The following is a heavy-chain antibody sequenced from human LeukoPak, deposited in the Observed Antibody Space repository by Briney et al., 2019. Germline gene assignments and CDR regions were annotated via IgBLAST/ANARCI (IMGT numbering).Heavy chain of an antibody. V-gene: IGHV5-10-1*01. CDR2: IDPSDSYT. D-gene: IGHD1-1*01. Sequence: GESLKISCKGSGYIFTSYWISWVRQMPGKGLEWMGRIDPSDSYTNYSPSFQGHVTISADKSINTAYLQWSSLKASDTAMYYCVRRSYTGNSFGYWGQGTLVTVSS. CDR1: GYIFTSYW. CDR3: VRRSYTGNSFGY. J-gene: IGHJ4*02.